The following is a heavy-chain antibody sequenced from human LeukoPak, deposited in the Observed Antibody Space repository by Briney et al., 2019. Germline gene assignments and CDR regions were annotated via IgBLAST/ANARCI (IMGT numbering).Heavy chain of an antibody. CDR3: ARDPGIAVAGTVYFDY. D-gene: IGHD6-19*01. Sequence: SVKVSCKASGGTFSSYAISWVRQAPGQGLEWMGRVIPILGIANYAQKFQGRVTITADKSTSTAYMELSSLRSEDTAVYYCARDPGIAVAGTVYFDYWGQGTLVTVSS. V-gene: IGHV1-69*04. CDR2: VIPILGIA. J-gene: IGHJ4*02. CDR1: GGTFSSYA.